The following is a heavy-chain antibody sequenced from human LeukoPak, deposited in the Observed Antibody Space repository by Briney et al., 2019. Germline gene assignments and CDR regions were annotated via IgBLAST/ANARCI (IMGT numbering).Heavy chain of an antibody. Sequence: PGGSLRLSCAASGFTFSRYWMSWVGQAPGKGLEWVANIRQDGSEKHYLDSGKGRITISRDNAKNSLYLQMNSLRAEDTAVYYCARDLVTMVRGAGPFDYWGQGTLVTVSS. CDR3: ARDLVTMVRGAGPFDY. CDR1: GFTFSRYW. J-gene: IGHJ4*02. CDR2: IRQDGSEK. D-gene: IGHD3-10*01. V-gene: IGHV3-7*01.